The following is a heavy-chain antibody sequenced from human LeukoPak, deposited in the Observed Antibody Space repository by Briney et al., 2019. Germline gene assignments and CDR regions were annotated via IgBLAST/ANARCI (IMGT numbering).Heavy chain of an antibody. D-gene: IGHD3-3*01. V-gene: IGHV3-23*01. Sequence: PGGSLRLSCAVSGFTFSSYAMSWVRQAPGKGLEWVSAISGSGGSTYYADSVKGRFTISRDNSKNTLYLQMNSLRAEDTAVYYCWCYDFWSGYYGYYFDYWGQGTLVTVSS. J-gene: IGHJ4*02. CDR3: WCYDFWSGYYGYYFDY. CDR1: GFTFSSYA. CDR2: ISGSGGST.